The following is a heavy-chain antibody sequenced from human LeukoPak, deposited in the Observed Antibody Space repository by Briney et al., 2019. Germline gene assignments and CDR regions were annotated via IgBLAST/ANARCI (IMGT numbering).Heavy chain of an antibody. D-gene: IGHD5-24*01. CDR2: IYYSGST. Sequence: SETLSLTCTVSGGSISSGGYYWSWIRQHPGKGLEWIGYIYYSGSTYYNPSLKSRVTISVDTSKNQFSLKLSSVTAADTAVYYCARAPRGRMATIEYFDYWGQGTLVTVSS. V-gene: IGHV4-31*03. CDR3: ARAPRGRMATIEYFDY. J-gene: IGHJ4*02. CDR1: GGSISSGGYY.